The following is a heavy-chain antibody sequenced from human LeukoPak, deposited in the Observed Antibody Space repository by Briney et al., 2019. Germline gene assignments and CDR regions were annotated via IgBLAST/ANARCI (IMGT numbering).Heavy chain of an antibody. Sequence: GGSLRLSCAASGFTFSSFWMTWVRQAPGKGVEWVANIKQDGSEKYYVDPVKGRFTISRDNAKNSLYLQMNSLRAEDTAVYYCARDYSCSGGSCYPGRMVYWGQGTLVTVSS. CDR3: ARDYSCSGGSCYPGRMVY. J-gene: IGHJ4*02. D-gene: IGHD2-15*01. CDR2: IKQDGSEK. CDR1: GFTFSSFW. V-gene: IGHV3-7*01.